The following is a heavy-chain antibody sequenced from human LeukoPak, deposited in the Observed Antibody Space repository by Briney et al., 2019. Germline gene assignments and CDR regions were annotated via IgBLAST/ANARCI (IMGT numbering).Heavy chain of an antibody. CDR2: ISVRSNYI. CDR1: GYTFSCYS. CDR3: VRLRRNSDTSGFYYYYDF. D-gene: IGHD3-22*01. J-gene: IGHJ4*02. V-gene: IGHV3-21*01. Sequence: SGGSLRLSCLASGYTFSCYSIKWVRQAPGKGLEWVSSISVRSNYIYYADSVRGRFRISRDDARDSLFLEMNSLRAEDTAVYYCVRLRRNSDTSGFYYYYDFWGQGTLVTVSS.